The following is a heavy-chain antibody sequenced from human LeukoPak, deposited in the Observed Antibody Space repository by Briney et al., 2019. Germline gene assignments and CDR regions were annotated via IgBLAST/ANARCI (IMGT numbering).Heavy chain of an antibody. CDR2: IKQDGSKK. Sequence: PGGSLRLSCVASVFPFSSYWMTWVRQALRKGQEWVVNIKQDGSKKSYVDSVKGRFTISRDNAKNSLYLQMNSLRAEDTAIYYCTRVGYIDEGIDYWGQGTLVTVSS. D-gene: IGHD5-24*01. CDR3: TRVGYIDEGIDY. J-gene: IGHJ4*02. CDR1: VFPFSSYW. V-gene: IGHV3-7*04.